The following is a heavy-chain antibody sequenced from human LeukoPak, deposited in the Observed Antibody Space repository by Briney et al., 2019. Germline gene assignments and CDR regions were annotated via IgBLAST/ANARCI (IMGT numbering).Heavy chain of an antibody. CDR2: INSDGSST. CDR3: AREEMATITAPYYYYGMDV. Sequence: PGGSLGLSCAASGFTFSSYWMHWVRQAPEKGLVWVSRINSDGSSTSYADSVKGRFTISRDNAKNTLYLQMNSLRAEDTAVYYCAREEMATITAPYYYYGMDVWGQGTTVTVSS. J-gene: IGHJ6*02. CDR1: GFTFSSYW. D-gene: IGHD5-24*01. V-gene: IGHV3-74*01.